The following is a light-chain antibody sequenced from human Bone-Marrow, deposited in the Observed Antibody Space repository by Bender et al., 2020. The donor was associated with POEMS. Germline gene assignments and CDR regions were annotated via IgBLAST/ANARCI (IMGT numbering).Light chain of an antibody. J-gene: IGLJ3*02. Sequence: QSVLTQPPSASGTPGQRVTISCSGSASNIGSNYVYWYQQVPGTAPKLLIYRNDQRPSGVPDRFSGSKSGTSASLAITGLQSDDEAIYFCVAWDASLNGWVFGGGTKLTVL. CDR3: VAWDASLNGWV. CDR1: ASNIGSNY. CDR2: RND. V-gene: IGLV1-47*01.